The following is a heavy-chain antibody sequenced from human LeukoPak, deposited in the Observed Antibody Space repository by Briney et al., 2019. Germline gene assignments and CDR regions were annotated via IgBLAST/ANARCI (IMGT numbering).Heavy chain of an antibody. Sequence: PGRSLRLSCAASGFTFDDYAMHWVRQAAGKGLEWVSGISWNSGSIDYADSVKGRFTISRDNAKNSLYLQMNSLRAEDTAVYYCAKAQQLWYHFDYWGQGTLVTVSS. J-gene: IGHJ4*02. CDR2: ISWNSGSI. D-gene: IGHD5-18*01. CDR1: GFTFDDYA. CDR3: AKAQQLWYHFDY. V-gene: IGHV3-9*01.